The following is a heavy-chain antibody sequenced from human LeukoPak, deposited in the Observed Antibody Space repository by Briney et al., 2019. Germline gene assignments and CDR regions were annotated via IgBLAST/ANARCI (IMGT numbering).Heavy chain of an antibody. CDR2: IKQDGSEK. V-gene: IGHV3-7*01. J-gene: IGHJ4*02. D-gene: IGHD4-11*01. Sequence: GGSLRLSCAASGFTFSSYGMSWVRQAPGKGLEWVANIKQDGSEKYYVDSVKGRFTISRDNAKNSLYLQMNSLRAEDTAVYYCARTRTVDYWGQGTLVTVSS. CDR3: ARTRTVDY. CDR1: GFTFSSYG.